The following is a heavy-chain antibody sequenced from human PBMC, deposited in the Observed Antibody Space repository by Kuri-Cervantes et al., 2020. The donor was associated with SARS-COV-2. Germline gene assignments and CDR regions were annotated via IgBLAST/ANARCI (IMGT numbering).Heavy chain of an antibody. D-gene: IGHD2-8*02. Sequence: GGSLRLSCAASGFTFSSYSMNWVRQAPGKGLEWVSYISSSSSYIYYADSVKGRFTISRDNAKNSLYLQMNSLRAEDTAVYYCARPRYCTGGVCLSWFDPWGQGTLVTVSS. V-gene: IGHV3-21*05. CDR3: ARPRYCTGGVCLSWFDP. CDR1: GFTFSSYS. J-gene: IGHJ5*02. CDR2: ISSSSSYI.